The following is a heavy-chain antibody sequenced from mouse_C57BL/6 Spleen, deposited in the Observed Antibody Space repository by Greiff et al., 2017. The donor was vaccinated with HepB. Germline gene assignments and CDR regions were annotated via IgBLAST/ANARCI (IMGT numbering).Heavy chain of an antibody. CDR1: GYTFTDYN. CDR2: INPNNGGT. CDR3: ARWELRGYFDV. V-gene: IGHV1-22*01. D-gene: IGHD3-1*01. J-gene: IGHJ1*03. Sequence: VQLQQSGPELVTPGASVTMSCKASGYTFTDYNMHWVKQSHGKSLEWIGYINPNNGGTSYNQKFKGKATLTVNKSSSTAYMELRSLTSEDSAVYYCARWELRGYFDVWGTGTTVTVAS.